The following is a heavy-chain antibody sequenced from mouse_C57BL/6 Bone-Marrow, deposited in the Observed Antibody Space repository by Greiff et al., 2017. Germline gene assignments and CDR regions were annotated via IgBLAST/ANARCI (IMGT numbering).Heavy chain of an antibody. CDR2: ISSGGDYI. V-gene: IGHV5-9-1*02. CDR3: TRDGTTVVAGAMDY. CDR1: GFTFSSYA. J-gene: IGHJ4*01. D-gene: IGHD1-1*01. Sequence: EVKVVESGEGLVKPGGSLKLSCAASGFTFSSYAMSWVRQTPEKRLEWVAYISSGGDYIYYADTVKGRFTISRDNARNTLYLQMSSLKSEDTAMYYCTRDGTTVVAGAMDYWGQGTSVTVSS.